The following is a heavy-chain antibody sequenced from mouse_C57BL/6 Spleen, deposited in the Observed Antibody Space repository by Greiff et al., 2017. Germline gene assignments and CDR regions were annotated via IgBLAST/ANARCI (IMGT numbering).Heavy chain of an antibody. CDR1: GYTFTSYG. D-gene: IGHD2-3*01. CDR2: IYPRSGNT. V-gene: IGHV1-81*01. Sequence: VKLQQSGAELARPGASVKLSCKASGYTFTSYGISWVKQRTGQGLEWIGEIYPRSGNTYYNEKFKGKATLTADKSSSTAYMELRSLTSEDSAVYFCARSLIYDGYSWYFDVWGTGTTVTVSS. J-gene: IGHJ1*03. CDR3: ARSLIYDGYSWYFDV.